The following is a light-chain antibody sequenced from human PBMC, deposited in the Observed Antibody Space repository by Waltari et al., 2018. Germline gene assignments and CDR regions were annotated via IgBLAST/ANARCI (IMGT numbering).Light chain of an antibody. Sequence: EIVLTQSPGTLSLSPGESATLSCRTSQSVTRALAWYQQKPGPAPRLLLYGASNRATGIPDRFSGSGSGTDFSLTISSLEPEDFAVYYCQHYLRLPVTFGQGTKVEVK. CDR1: QSVTRA. CDR2: GAS. V-gene: IGKV3-20*01. J-gene: IGKJ1*01. CDR3: QHYLRLPVT.